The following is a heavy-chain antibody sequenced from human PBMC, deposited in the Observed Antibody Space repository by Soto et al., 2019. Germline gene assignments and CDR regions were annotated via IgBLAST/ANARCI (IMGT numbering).Heavy chain of an antibody. V-gene: IGHV1-18*01. Sequence: QVQLVQXGAEVKTPGASVKVSCKASGYTLTNYGISWVRQAPGQGLEWMGWITAYKGVTNYAQKFQGRVTMTTDTSTSTAYMELRSLKSDDTALYYCGRGTPGSAWYPPFDYWGQGTLVTVSS. CDR1: GYTLTNYG. D-gene: IGHD6-13*01. CDR2: ITAYKGVT. CDR3: GRGTPGSAWYPPFDY. J-gene: IGHJ4*02.